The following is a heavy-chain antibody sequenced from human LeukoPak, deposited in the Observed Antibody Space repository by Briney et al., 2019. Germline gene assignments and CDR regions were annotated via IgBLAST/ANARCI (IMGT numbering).Heavy chain of an antibody. CDR2: INPNTGGT. CDR3: ARADRLHGGPYLIGP. CDR1: GYTFTDYY. Sequence: ASVKVSCKTSGYTFTDYYMHWARQAPGQGLEWVGWINPNTGGTSSAQKFQGRVTMSRDTAITTVYMEVSWLTSDDTAIYYCARADRLHGGPYLIGPWGQGTLVTVSS. J-gene: IGHJ5*02. D-gene: IGHD2-21*01. V-gene: IGHV1-2*02.